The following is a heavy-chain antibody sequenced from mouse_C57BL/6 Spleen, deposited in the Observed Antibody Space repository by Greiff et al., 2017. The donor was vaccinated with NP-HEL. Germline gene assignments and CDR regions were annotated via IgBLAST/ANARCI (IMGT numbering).Heavy chain of an antibody. D-gene: IGHD1-1*01. Sequence: QVQLQQPGAELVKPGASVKLSCKASGYTFTSYWMHWVKQRPGRGLEWIGRIDPNSGGTKYNEKFKSKATLTVDKPSSTAYMQLSSLTSEDSAVYYCARSYYGSSYGMGYAMDYWGQRTSVTVSS. CDR1: GYTFTSYW. J-gene: IGHJ4*01. CDR3: ARSYYGSSYGMGYAMDY. V-gene: IGHV1-72*01. CDR2: IDPNSGGT.